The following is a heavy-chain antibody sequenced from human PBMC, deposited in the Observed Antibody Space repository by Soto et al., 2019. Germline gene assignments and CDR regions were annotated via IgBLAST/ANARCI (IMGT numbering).Heavy chain of an antibody. V-gene: IGHV3-73*01. CDR3: TRPDSSGYYPDC. J-gene: IGHJ4*02. Sequence: PGVSMRLCCAASGATFSGSAGHWVRQASGKGLEWVGRIRSKANSYATAYAASVKGRFTISRDDSKNTAYLQMNSLKTEDTAVYYCTRPDSSGYYPDCWGQGTLVTVSS. CDR2: IRSKANSYAT. CDR1: GATFSGSA. D-gene: IGHD3-22*01.